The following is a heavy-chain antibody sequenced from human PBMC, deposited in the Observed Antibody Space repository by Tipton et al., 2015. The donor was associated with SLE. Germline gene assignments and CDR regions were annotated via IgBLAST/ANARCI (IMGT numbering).Heavy chain of an antibody. V-gene: IGHV4-39*07. CDR2: IYNSGST. Sequence: TLSLTCTVSGGSISSSSYYWGWIRQPPGKGLEWIGSIYNSGSTYYNASLKSRVTISVDTSKNQFSLKLTSLTAADTAVYYCARGSDLLTGYYYFDLWGQGTVVTVSS. D-gene: IGHD3-9*01. CDR1: GGSISSSSYY. J-gene: IGHJ4*02. CDR3: ARGSDLLTGYYYFDL.